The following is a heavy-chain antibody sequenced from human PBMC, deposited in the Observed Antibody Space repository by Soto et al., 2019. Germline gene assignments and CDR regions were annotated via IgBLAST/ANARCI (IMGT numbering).Heavy chain of an antibody. CDR2: IIPILGIA. CDR1: GGTFSSYT. V-gene: IGHV1-69*04. Sequence: QVQLVHSGAEVKKPGSSVKVSCKASGGTFSSYTISWVRQSPGQGLEWMGRIIPILGIANYAQKFKGRVTITADKSTSTAYMELSSLRSEDTAVYYCARDGWGNWFDTWGQGTLVTVSS. CDR3: ARDGWGNWFDT. J-gene: IGHJ5*02. D-gene: IGHD3-10*01.